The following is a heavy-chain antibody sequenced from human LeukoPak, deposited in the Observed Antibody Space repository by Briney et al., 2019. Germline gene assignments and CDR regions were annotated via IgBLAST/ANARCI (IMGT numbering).Heavy chain of an antibody. V-gene: IGHV3-33*01. D-gene: IGHD3-16*02. Sequence: GGSLRLSCAASGFTFSNFDMHWVRQAPGKGLEWVALIWYDGSSEYYADSVKGRFTISRDNSKNTLYLQMNSLRAEDTAVYYCARDHTSDDYLWGSYRHGDYFDYWGQGSLVTVSS. CDR3: ARDHTSDDYLWGSYRHGDYFDY. J-gene: IGHJ4*02. CDR1: GFTFSNFD. CDR2: IWYDGSSE.